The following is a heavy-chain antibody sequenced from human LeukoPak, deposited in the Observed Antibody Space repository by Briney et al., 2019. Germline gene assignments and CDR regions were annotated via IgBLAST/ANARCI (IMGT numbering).Heavy chain of an antibody. Sequence: GGSLRLSCAASGFTFSSYWMRWVRQAPGKGLEWVANIKQDGSEKNYVDSVKGRFTISRDNAKNSLYLQMNSLRAEDTAVYYCARGLLGYCSSTSCPGYYYYGMDVWGQGTTVTVSS. CDR2: IKQDGSEK. CDR3: ARGLLGYCSSTSCPGYYYYGMDV. D-gene: IGHD2-2*01. CDR1: GFTFSSYW. J-gene: IGHJ6*02. V-gene: IGHV3-7*01.